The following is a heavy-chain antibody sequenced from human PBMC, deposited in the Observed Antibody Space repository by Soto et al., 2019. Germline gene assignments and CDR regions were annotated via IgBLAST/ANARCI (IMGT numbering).Heavy chain of an antibody. V-gene: IGHV4-30-4*01. CDR2: IYYSGST. D-gene: IGHD3-3*01. J-gene: IGHJ5*02. CDR1: GGSISSGDYY. CDR3: AREVPYYDFWSGYAPQLNWFDP. Sequence: SETLSLTCTVSGGSISSGDYYWSWIRQPPGKGLEWIGYIYYSGSTYYNPTLKSRVTISVDTSKNQFSLKLSSVTAADTAVYYCAREVPYYDFWSGYAPQLNWFDPWGQGTLVTVSS.